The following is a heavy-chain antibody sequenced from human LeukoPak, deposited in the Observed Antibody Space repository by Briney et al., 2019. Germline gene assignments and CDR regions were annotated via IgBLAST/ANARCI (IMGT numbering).Heavy chain of an antibody. V-gene: IGHV3-21*01. CDR3: ARVRSTPHGYMDV. CDR2: ISSSSSYI. CDR1: GFTFSSYS. J-gene: IGHJ6*03. Sequence: KPGGSLRLSCAASGFTFSSYSMNWVRQTPGKGLEWVSSISSSSSYIYYADSVKGRFTISRDNAKNSLYLQMNSLRAEDTAVYYCARVRSTPHGYMDVWGKGTTVTVSS. D-gene: IGHD3-3*01.